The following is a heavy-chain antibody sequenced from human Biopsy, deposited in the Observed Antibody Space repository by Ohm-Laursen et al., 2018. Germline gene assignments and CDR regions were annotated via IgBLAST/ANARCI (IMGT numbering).Heavy chain of an antibody. CDR2: IKRDGTTT. CDR3: ARGGFFAYSTFDY. J-gene: IGHJ4*02. Sequence: SLRLSCAASGFTFSNYYMHWVRQAPGTGLLWVSRIKRDGTTTDYAESVKGRFTISRDNAKNTLYLQMNSLRAEDTAVYYCARGGFFAYSTFDYWGQGALVTVSS. D-gene: IGHD4-11*01. CDR1: GFTFSNYY. V-gene: IGHV3-74*01.